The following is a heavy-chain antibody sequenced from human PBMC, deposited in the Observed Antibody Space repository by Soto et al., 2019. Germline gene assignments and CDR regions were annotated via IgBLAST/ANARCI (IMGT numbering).Heavy chain of an antibody. CDR3: ARRKAYGDFENYFDF. CDR1: GGSISTYY. D-gene: IGHD4-17*01. V-gene: IGHV4-59*08. Sequence: SETLSLTCTVSGGSISTYYWSWIRQPPGKGLEWIGYIYYSGSTNYNPSLKSRVTISVDTSKNQFSLRLSSVTAADTAVYYCARRKAYGDFENYFDFWGQGTLVTVSS. CDR2: IYYSGST. J-gene: IGHJ4*02.